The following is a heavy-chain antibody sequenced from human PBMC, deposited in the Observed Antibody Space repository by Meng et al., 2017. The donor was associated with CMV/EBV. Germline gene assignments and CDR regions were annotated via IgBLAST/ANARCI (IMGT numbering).Heavy chain of an antibody. CDR2: MNPNSGNT. D-gene: IGHD3-3*01. CDR1: FTSYD. V-gene: IGHV1-8*01. CDR3: ARNPEYYDFWSGYSGYFDL. J-gene: IGHJ2*01. Sequence: FTSYDINWVRQATGQGLEWMGWMNPNSGNTGYAQKFQGRVTMTRNTSISTAYMELSSLRSEDTAVYYCARNPEYYDFWSGYSGYFDLWGRGTLV.